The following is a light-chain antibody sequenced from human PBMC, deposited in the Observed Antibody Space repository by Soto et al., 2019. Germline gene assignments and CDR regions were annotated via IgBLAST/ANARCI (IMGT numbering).Light chain of an antibody. Sequence: QSALTQPASVSGSPGQSIPISCTGTSSDVGSYNLVSWYQQHPGKAPKLMIYEGNKRPSGVSNRFSGSKSANTASLTISGLQTEDEADYYCCSYAGTNTFVFGTGTKLTVL. V-gene: IGLV2-23*01. CDR3: CSYAGTNTFV. J-gene: IGLJ1*01. CDR1: SSDVGSYNL. CDR2: EGN.